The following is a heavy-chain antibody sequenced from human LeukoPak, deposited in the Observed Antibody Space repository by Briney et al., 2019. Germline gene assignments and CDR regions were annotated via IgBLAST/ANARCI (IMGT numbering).Heavy chain of an antibody. CDR2: IIPIFGTA. J-gene: IGHJ4*02. V-gene: IGHV1-69*06. CDR3: ASSGSSGPFGY. D-gene: IGHD6-25*01. CDR1: GGTFSSYA. Sequence: ASVKVSCKASGGTFSSYAISWVRQAPGQGLEWMGGIIPIFGTANYAQKFRGRVTITADKSTSTAYMELSSLRSEDTAVYYCASSGSSGPFGYWGQGTLVTVSS.